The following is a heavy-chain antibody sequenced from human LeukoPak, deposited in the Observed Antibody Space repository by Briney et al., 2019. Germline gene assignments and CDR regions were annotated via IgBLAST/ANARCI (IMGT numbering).Heavy chain of an antibody. V-gene: IGHV4-59*12. Sequence: PSETLSLTCTVSGGSISSYYWSWIRQPPGKGLEWIGYIYYSGSTNYNPSLKSRVTISVDTSKNQFSLKLSSVTAADTAVYYCARATGAVLRFLEWHRKYFDYWGQGTLVTVSS. CDR2: IYYSGST. CDR3: ARATGAVLRFLEWHRKYFDY. CDR1: GGSISSYY. D-gene: IGHD3-3*01. J-gene: IGHJ4*02.